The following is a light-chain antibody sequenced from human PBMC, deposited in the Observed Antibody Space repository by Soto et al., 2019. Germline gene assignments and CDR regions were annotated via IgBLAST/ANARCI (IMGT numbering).Light chain of an antibody. Sequence: EIVLTQSPGTLSLSPGERATLSCRASRSLSSSYVVWYQQKPGQAPRLLIYAASRRATGIPDRFTGSGSATDYTLTISRFEAEDFGVYYCQQEGTFGQGTRLEIK. J-gene: IGKJ2*01. CDR2: AAS. V-gene: IGKV3-20*01. CDR1: RSLSSSY. CDR3: QQEGT.